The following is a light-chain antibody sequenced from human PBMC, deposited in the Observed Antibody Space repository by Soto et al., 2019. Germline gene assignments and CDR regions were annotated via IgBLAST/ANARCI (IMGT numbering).Light chain of an antibody. CDR2: GGS. CDR1: QSVSSN. V-gene: IGKV3-15*01. J-gene: IGKJ1*01. Sequence: EIVMTQSPATLSVSPGERVTLSCRASQSVSSNLAWYQQKPGQAPRLLIYGGSTRATGIPVRFSGSGSGTDFALTINGLQSYDFAVYYCQQYNNWPPWTFGQGTKVEIK. CDR3: QQYNNWPPWT.